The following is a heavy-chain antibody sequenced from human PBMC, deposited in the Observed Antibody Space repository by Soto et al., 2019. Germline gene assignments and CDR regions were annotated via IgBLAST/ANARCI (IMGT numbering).Heavy chain of an antibody. J-gene: IGHJ3*02. CDR2: ISGSGGST. CDR3: ATIPHSSSWYLDAFDI. D-gene: IGHD6-13*01. V-gene: IGHV3-23*01. Sequence: EVQLLESGGGLVQPGGSLRLSCAASGFTFSSYAMSWVRQAPGKGLEWVSAISGSGGSTYYADSVKGRFTISRDNSKNKLYLQMNSLRAEDTAVYYCATIPHSSSWYLDAFDIWGQGTMVTVSS. CDR1: GFTFSSYA.